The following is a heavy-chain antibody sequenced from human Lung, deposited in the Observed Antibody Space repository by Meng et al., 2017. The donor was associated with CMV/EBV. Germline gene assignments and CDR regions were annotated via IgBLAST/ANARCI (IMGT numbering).Heavy chain of an antibody. CDR3: AKAPSRFLKLLIQGRG. J-gene: IGHJ4*02. CDR2: ISPSGGTT. Sequence: SCEASGFTFSSYPMNWVRRAPGKGLEWVSTISPSGGTTYYADSVKGRFTVSRDNSKNTLYLEMTSLRAEDTAIYYCAKAPSRFLKLLIQGRGWGQGSLV. V-gene: IGHV3-23*01. D-gene: IGHD3-3*01. CDR1: GFTFSSYP.